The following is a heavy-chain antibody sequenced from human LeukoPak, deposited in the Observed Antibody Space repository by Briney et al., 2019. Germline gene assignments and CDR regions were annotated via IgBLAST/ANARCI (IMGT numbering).Heavy chain of an antibody. J-gene: IGHJ4*02. CDR2: INPSGGST. CDR3: ARDTPQGITMVRGVMGVGYFDY. CDR1: GYIFTDYF. Sequence: ASVKVSCKASGYIFTDYFIHWVRQAPGQGLEWMGIINPSGGSTSYAQKFQGRVTMTRDTSTSTVYMELSSLRSEDTAVYYCARDTPQGITMVRGVMGVGYFDYWGQGTLVTVSS. V-gene: IGHV1-46*01. D-gene: IGHD3-10*01.